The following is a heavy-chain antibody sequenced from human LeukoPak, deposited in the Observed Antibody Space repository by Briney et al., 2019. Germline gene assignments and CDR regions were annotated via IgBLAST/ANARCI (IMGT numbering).Heavy chain of an antibody. CDR2: INPNSGGT. V-gene: IGHV1-2*02. D-gene: IGHD1-26*01. CDR1: GYTFTAYY. Sequence: ASVNVSCKASGYTFTAYYMHWVRQVPGQGLVWMGWINPNSGGTNYAQKFQGRVTMTGDTSIRTAYMELSSLRSDDTAEYYCASPSFETGTYYYFDYWCQGTLVTVSS. CDR3: ASPSFETGTYYYFDY. J-gene: IGHJ4*02.